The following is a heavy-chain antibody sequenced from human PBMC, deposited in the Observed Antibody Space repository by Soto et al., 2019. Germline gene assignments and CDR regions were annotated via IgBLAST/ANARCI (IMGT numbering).Heavy chain of an antibody. CDR3: AKDFSGWYSHFDY. Sequence: EVQLLESGGGLVQPGGSRRPSCAPSGFTFSSNAISWVRQAPGRGLEWVSAISGSGGSTYYADSVKGRFTISRDNSKNTLYLQMNSLRAEDTAVYYCAKDFSGWYSHFDYWGQGTLVTVSS. CDR1: GFTFSSNA. D-gene: IGHD6-19*01. V-gene: IGHV3-23*01. J-gene: IGHJ4*02. CDR2: ISGSGGST.